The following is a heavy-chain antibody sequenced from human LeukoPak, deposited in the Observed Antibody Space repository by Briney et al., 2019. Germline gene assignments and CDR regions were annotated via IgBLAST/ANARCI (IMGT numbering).Heavy chain of an antibody. V-gene: IGHV4-39*01. Sequence: NPSETLSLTCTVSGGSISSSTYYWAWIRQPPGEGLEWLGCIYYSGSTYYNPSLKSRVTISVDTSKIQFSLELSSVTAADTAVYYCASQGDSSGYYRGFDLWGQGTLVTVSS. CDR2: IYYSGST. D-gene: IGHD3-22*01. CDR3: ASQGDSSGYYRGFDL. J-gene: IGHJ5*02. CDR1: GGSISSSTYY.